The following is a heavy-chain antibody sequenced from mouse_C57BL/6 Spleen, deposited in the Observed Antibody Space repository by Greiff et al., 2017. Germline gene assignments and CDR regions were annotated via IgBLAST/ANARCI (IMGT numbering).Heavy chain of an antibody. CDR1: GYPFTSYW. D-gene: IGHD2-4*01. CDR2: IDPSDSEP. V-gene: IGHV1-52*01. Sequence: QVQLQQPGAELVRPGSSVKLSCKASGYPFTSYWMHWVKQRPIQGLEWIGNIDPSDSEPNYNQKFMDKATLTVDKSSSTAYMQLSSLAAEDSSVYDCARYDYDVSNFDYWGQGTTLTVSS. J-gene: IGHJ2*01. CDR3: ARYDYDVSNFDY.